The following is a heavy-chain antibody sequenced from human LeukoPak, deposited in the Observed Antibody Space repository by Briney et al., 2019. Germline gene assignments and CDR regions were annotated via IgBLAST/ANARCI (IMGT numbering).Heavy chain of an antibody. Sequence: SETLSLTCAVYGGSFSGYYWSWIRHNPSLKSRVTISVDTSKNQFSLKLSSVTAADTAVYYCARGTAVGARGYGMDVWGQGTTVTVSS. CDR1: GGSFSGYY. V-gene: IGHV4-34*01. CDR3: ARGTAVGARGYGMDV. J-gene: IGHJ6*02. D-gene: IGHD1-26*01.